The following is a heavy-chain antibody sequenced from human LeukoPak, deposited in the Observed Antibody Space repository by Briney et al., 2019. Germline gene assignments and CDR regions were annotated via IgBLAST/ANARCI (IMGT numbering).Heavy chain of an antibody. CDR1: GGFLNNYY. J-gene: IGHJ3*02. CDR2: VSYTGST. Sequence: SETLSLTCTVSGGFLNNYYWSWIRQPPGRGLEWIGYVSYTGSTNYSPSLKSRVTISIDTSKNQFSLKLNSVTAADTPVYYCARPLYTAAGYYDAFDIWGQGTMVTVSS. D-gene: IGHD6-13*01. V-gene: IGHV4-59*08. CDR3: ARPLYTAAGYYDAFDI.